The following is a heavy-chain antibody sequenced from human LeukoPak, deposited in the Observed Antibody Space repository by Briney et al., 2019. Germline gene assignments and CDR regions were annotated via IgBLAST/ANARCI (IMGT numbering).Heavy chain of an antibody. J-gene: IGHJ4*02. CDR1: GGTFSSYA. CDR3: ASTWYCGGDCYLHYFDY. CDR2: IIPIFGTA. Sequence: ASVKVSCKASGGTFSSYAISWVRQAPGQGLEWMGGIIPIFGTANYAQKFQGRVTITADESTSTAYMELSSLRSEDTAVYYCASTWYCGGDCYLHYFDYWGQGTLVTVSS. D-gene: IGHD2-21*02. V-gene: IGHV1-69*13.